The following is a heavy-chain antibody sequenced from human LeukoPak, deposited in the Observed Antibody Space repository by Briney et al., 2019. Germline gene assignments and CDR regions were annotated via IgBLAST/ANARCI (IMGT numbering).Heavy chain of an antibody. CDR3: AKAAPTYYYDSSGYCPGDY. CDR2: ISHDGSNK. J-gene: IGHJ4*02. Sequence: GRSLRLSCAASGFTFSSYGMHWVRQAPGKGLEWVAVISHDGSNKYYADSVKGRFTISRDNSKNTLYLQMNSLRAEDTAVYYCAKAAPTYYYDSSGYCPGDYWGQGTLVTVSS. D-gene: IGHD3-22*01. CDR1: GFTFSSYG. V-gene: IGHV3-30*18.